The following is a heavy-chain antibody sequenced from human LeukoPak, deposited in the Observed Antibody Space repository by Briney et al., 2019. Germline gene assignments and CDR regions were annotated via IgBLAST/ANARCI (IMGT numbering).Heavy chain of an antibody. CDR3: VRGGGYGYLWNAFDI. V-gene: IGHV3-74*01. J-gene: IGHJ3*02. Sequence: TGGSLRLSCTASKFAFNNYWMHWVRQAPGKGLVWVSRINNDGTSTTYEDSVKGRVTISRDNAKNTLYLQLNSLRVEDTAVYYCVRGGGYGYLWNAFDIWGQGTMVTASS. CDR2: INNDGTST. D-gene: IGHD5-18*01. CDR1: KFAFNNYW.